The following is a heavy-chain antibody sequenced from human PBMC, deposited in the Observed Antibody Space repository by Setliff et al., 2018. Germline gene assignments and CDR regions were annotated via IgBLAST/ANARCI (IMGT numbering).Heavy chain of an antibody. V-gene: IGHV4-39*01. D-gene: IGHD5-12*01. CDR2: NYYSGSS. J-gene: IGHJ4*02. CDR1: GGSISCPSYF. CDR3: ARHYGGGYKHFDY. Sequence: KTSETLSLTCTVSGGSISCPSYFWGWVRQPPGKEMEWIATNYYSGSSYYNPSLKSRLTISVDTSKNLFSLKLSSETTADTAVYSCARHYGGGYKHFDYWGQGTMVTVSS.